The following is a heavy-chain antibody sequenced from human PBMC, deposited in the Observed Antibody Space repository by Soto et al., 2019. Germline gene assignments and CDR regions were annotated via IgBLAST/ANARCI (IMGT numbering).Heavy chain of an antibody. V-gene: IGHV1-18*01. J-gene: IGHJ3*02. Sequence: QVQLVQSGAEVKKPGASVKVSCKASGYTFTKYGISWVRQAPGQGLEWMGWISAYNVHTNYARTHQGRLTLTTDTSTSTAYMELRSLRSDDTAVYYCAREGRLESQALDIWGQGTMVTVSS. D-gene: IGHD1-1*01. CDR1: GYTFTKYG. CDR3: AREGRLESQALDI. CDR2: ISAYNVHT.